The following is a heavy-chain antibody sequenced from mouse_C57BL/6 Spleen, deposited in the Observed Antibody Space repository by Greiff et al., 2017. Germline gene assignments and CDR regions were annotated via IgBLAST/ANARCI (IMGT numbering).Heavy chain of an antibody. D-gene: IGHD1-1*02. CDR3: ARNGPAWFAY. Sequence: EVQRVESGGGLVKPGGSLKLSCAASGFTFSDYGMHWVRQAPEKGLEWVAYISSGSSTIYYADTVKGRFTISRDNAKNTLFLQMTSRRSEDTAMYYCARNGPAWFAYWGQGTLVTVSA. CDR1: GFTFSDYG. V-gene: IGHV5-17*01. J-gene: IGHJ3*01. CDR2: ISSGSSTI.